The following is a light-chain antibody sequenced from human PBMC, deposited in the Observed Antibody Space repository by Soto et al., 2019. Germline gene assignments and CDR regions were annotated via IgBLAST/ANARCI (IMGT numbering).Light chain of an antibody. J-gene: IGKJ1*01. CDR1: QSISSW. Sequence: DIQMTQSPSTLSASLADRVTITCPASQSISSWLAWYQQKPGKAPKLLIYGASNLQSGVPPRFSGSGSGTDFTLAISSLQPEDSATYYCLQDINYPWTFGQGTKVDI. CDR2: GAS. V-gene: IGKV1-5*01. CDR3: LQDINYPWT.